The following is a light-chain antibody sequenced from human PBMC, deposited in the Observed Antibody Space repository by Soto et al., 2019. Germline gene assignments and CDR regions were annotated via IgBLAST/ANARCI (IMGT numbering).Light chain of an antibody. CDR2: DTS. Sequence: EVLMTQSPATLSVSPGDRATLSCRASQSINSNLAWYQQQPGQAPRLLIYDTSTRATGVPTRFSGSRSGAEFTLTINSLQSEDFAVYYCQQYNNWPSFGQGTRLEIK. V-gene: IGKV3D-15*01. CDR3: QQYNNWPS. J-gene: IGKJ5*01. CDR1: QSINSN.